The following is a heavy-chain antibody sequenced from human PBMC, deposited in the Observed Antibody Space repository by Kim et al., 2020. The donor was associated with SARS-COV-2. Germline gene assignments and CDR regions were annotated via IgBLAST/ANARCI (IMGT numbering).Heavy chain of an antibody. Sequence: GGSLRLPCAASGFTFSSYGMHWVRQAPGKGLEWVAVISYDGSNKYYADSVKGRFTISRDNSKNTLYLQMNSLRAEDTAVYYCAKSGYDSSGYPFDYWGQG. CDR2: ISYDGSNK. CDR3: AKSGYDSSGYPFDY. D-gene: IGHD3-22*01. V-gene: IGHV3-30*18. J-gene: IGHJ4*02. CDR1: GFTFSSYG.